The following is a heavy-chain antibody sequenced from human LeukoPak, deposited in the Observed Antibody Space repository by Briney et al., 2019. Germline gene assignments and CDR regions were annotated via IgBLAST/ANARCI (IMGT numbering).Heavy chain of an antibody. J-gene: IGHJ4*02. V-gene: IGHV3-48*04. D-gene: IGHD5-24*01. CDR1: GFTFSNRR. CDR3: ARGDGYNSAIDY. Sequence: PGGSLRLSCAASGFTFSNRRMNWVRQAPGKGLEWLSFISTSATTMYYADSAKGRFIISRDNAKNSLYLQMNSLRPEDTAVYYCARGDGYNSAIDYWGQGTLVTVSS. CDR2: ISTSATTM.